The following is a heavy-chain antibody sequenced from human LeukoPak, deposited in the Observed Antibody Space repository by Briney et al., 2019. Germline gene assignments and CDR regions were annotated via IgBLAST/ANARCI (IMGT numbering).Heavy chain of an antibody. CDR1: GYTFTGYY. CDR2: INPNSGGT. D-gene: IGHD6-19*01. Sequence: ASVKVSCKASGYTFTGYYMHWVRQAPGQGLEWMGWINPNSGGTNYAQKLQGRVTMTTDTSTSTAYMELRSLRSDDTAVYYCARDLSPLIAVAGTADYWGQGTLVTVSS. J-gene: IGHJ4*02. CDR3: ARDLSPLIAVAGTADY. V-gene: IGHV1-2*02.